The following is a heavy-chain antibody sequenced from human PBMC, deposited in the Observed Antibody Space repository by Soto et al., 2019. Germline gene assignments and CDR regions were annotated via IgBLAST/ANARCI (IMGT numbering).Heavy chain of an antibody. Sequence: EVQLLESGGGLVQPGGSLRLSCAASGFTFSTYAMSWVRQAPGKGLEWVSVISGSGGSTYYADSVKGRFTISRDNSKNTLYLQVNSLGAEDTAVYFWAKDFPSATGRTHYFDYWGQGTLVTVSS. D-gene: IGHD6-25*01. CDR2: ISGSGGST. V-gene: IGHV3-23*01. J-gene: IGHJ4*02. CDR3: AKDFPSATGRTHYFDY. CDR1: GFTFSTYA.